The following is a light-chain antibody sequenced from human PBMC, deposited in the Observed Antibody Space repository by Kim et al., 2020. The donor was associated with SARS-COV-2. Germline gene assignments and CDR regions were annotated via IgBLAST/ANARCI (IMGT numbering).Light chain of an antibody. Sequence: GRSVTSSCTGTSSDVGGYNYVSWNQQHPGKAPKLMIYEVNKRPSGVPDRFSGSKSGNTASLTVSGLQAEDEAQYYCISYAGSNRLIFGGGTQLTVL. V-gene: IGLV2-8*01. CDR2: EVN. CDR1: SSDVGGYNY. J-gene: IGLJ2*01. CDR3: ISYAGSNRLI.